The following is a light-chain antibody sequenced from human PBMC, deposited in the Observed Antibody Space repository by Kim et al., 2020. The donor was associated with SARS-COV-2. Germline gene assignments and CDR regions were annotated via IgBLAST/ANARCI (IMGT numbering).Light chain of an antibody. CDR1: QSVDGW. J-gene: IGKJ1*01. Sequence: DIQMTQSPSTLSAFVGDRVTVTCRASQSVDGWLAWYQQKPGKAPRLLIYQASKLASGVPSRFSGSGSGTDFTLTVSNLQSDDSAVYYCKQYETYWTFGPGTRVEI. CDR2: QAS. V-gene: IGKV1-5*03. CDR3: KQYETYWT.